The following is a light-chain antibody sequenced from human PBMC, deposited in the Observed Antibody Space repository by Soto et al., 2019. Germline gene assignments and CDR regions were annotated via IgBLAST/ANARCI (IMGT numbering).Light chain of an antibody. V-gene: IGKV1-5*01. J-gene: IGKJ1*01. CDR1: QSISNW. CDR2: EST. Sequence: DIQMTQSPSTLPASVGDRVTITCRASQSISNWLAWYQQKPGTAPKLLIYESTNLESGVPSRFSGDGFGTDFTLTISSLHPEDFASYYCQQSFFAPPTFGRGTKVDIK. CDR3: QQSFFAPPT.